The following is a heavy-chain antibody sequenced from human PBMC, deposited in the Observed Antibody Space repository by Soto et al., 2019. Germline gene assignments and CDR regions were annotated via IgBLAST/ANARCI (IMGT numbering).Heavy chain of an antibody. D-gene: IGHD1-26*01. CDR1: AFTVSSNY. V-gene: IGHV3-53*02. CDR3: ARGGSKYFFDH. Sequence: EVQLVETGGGLIQPGGSLRLSCAASAFTVSSNYMSWVRQAPGKGLEWVSVIYSGDSTYYADSVKGRFTISRDNSKNTLYIQMDSLRVEDTAIYYCARGGSKYFFDHWGQGTLVTVSS. J-gene: IGHJ4*02. CDR2: IYSGDST.